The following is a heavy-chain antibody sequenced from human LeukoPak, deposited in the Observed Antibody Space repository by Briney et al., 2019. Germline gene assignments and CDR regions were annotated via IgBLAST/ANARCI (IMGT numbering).Heavy chain of an antibody. CDR1: GYTFTSYD. CDR3: ARGLGSYDSSELTWPMISF. Sequence: ASVKVSCKASGYTFTSYDINWVRQAPGQGLEWMGWMNPNSGDTAYAQKFQGRITMTRSTSIATAYMELSGLRSDDTAVYYCARGLGSYDSSELTWPMISFWGQGTQVTVSS. J-gene: IGHJ4*02. CDR2: MNPNSGDT. D-gene: IGHD3-22*01. V-gene: IGHV1-8*01.